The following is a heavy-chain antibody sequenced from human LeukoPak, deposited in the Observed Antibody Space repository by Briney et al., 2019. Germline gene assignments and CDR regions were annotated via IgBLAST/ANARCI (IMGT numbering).Heavy chain of an antibody. Sequence: SETLSLTCSVSGSSIASRNWWGWIRQPPGKGLEWIGYIYYTGSIYYTPSLKSRVTMSVDTSKNQFSLKLSSVTAADTAVYYCARLYCSSTSRMDNWFDPWGQGTLVTVSS. CDR2: IYYTGSI. CDR3: ARLYCSSTSRMDNWFDP. V-gene: IGHV4-28*05. CDR1: GSSIASRNW. J-gene: IGHJ5*02. D-gene: IGHD2-2*01.